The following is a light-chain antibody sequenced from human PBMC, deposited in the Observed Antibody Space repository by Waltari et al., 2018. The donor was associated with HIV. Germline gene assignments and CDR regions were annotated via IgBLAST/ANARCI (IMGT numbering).Light chain of an antibody. CDR2: WAS. CDR3: QQYYTTPLT. Sequence: DIVMTQSPDSLAVSLDERATINCKSSQSILLSSNNKNFLAWYQQKPGQPPKLLIYWASTRESGVPDRFSGSGSETDFTLTISSLQAEDVAVYYCQQYYTTPLTFGQGTKLEIK. J-gene: IGKJ2*01. V-gene: IGKV4-1*01. CDR1: QSILLSSNNKNF.